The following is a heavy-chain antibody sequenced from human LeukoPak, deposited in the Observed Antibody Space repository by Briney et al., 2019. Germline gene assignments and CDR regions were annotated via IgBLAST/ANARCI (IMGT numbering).Heavy chain of an antibody. J-gene: IGHJ4*02. CDR3: ARHYGENYYFDY. Sequence: NASETLSLTCNVSGGSISSYYWSWIRQPPGKGLEWIGYIYYSGSTNYNPSLKSRVTISVDTSKNHFSLKLSSVTAADTAVYYCARHYGENYYFDYWGQGTLVTVSS. V-gene: IGHV4-59*01. CDR1: GGSISSYY. CDR2: IYYSGST. D-gene: IGHD4-17*01.